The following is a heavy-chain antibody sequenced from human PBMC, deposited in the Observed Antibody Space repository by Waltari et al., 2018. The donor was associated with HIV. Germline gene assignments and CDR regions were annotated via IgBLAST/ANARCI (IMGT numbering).Heavy chain of an antibody. CDR2: MNSDGSST. Sequence: EVQLVESGGGLVQQGGSLRLPCAASGFTFGTLWMHGVRQTPGKGLVWVSGMNSDGSSTTYADSVKGRFTISRDNPKNTLYLQMSSLRAEDAAVYFCARGRYYGMDVWGQGTTVTVSS. J-gene: IGHJ6*02. V-gene: IGHV3-74*01. CDR1: GFTFGTLW. CDR3: ARGRYYGMDV.